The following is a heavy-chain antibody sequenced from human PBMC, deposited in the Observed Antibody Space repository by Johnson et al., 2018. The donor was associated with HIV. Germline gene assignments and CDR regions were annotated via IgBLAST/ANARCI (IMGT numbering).Heavy chain of an antibody. V-gene: IGHV3-33*06. CDR3: AKCIWGSSLIDVFDI. D-gene: IGHD6-13*01. CDR1: GFTFSSYA. Sequence: QVQLVESGGGVVQPGRSLRLSCAASGFTFSSYAMHWVRQAPGKGLEWVAGVLYDGSDKQYADSVKGRFSIFRDSYKNTLYLQMNSLRVEDTAVYYCAKCIWGSSLIDVFDIWGQGTMVTVSS. J-gene: IGHJ3*02. CDR2: VLYDGSDK.